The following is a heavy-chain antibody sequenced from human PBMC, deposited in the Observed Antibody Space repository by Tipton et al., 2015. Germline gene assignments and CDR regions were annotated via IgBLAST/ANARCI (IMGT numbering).Heavy chain of an antibody. D-gene: IGHD3-22*01. J-gene: IGHJ4*02. CDR3: AREVWYNDSTGYDY. CDR2: IHHGGST. CDR1: GFTFSTYAM. Sequence: GSLRLSCAASGFTFSTYAMSWVRQPPGKGLEWIGEIHHGGSTNYNPSLKSRVTMSVDTSKNQFSLHLSSVTAADTAVYYCAREVWYNDSTGYDYWGQGTLVTVSS. V-gene: IGHV4-4*02.